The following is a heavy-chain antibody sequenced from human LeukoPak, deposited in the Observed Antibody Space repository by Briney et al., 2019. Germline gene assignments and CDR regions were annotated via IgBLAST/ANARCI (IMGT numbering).Heavy chain of an antibody. J-gene: IGHJ3*02. V-gene: IGHV4-59*12. D-gene: IGHD3-10*01. CDR1: GGSISSYY. CDR2: ICSSGSA. Sequence: SETLSLTCTVSGGSISSYYWSWIRQPPGKTLEWIGSICSSGSAYYNPSLKSRVIRLIDTSNNHFSLTLSSVTAADTAVDYCARSDGYGLVGIWGQGTMVTVSS. CDR3: ARSDGYGLVGI.